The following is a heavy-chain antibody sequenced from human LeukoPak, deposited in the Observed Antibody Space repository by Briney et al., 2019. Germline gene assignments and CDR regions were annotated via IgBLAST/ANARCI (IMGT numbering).Heavy chain of an antibody. Sequence: ASVKVSCKASGYTFTSYDINWVRQATGQGLEWMGWMNPNSGNTGYAQKFQGRVTVTRNTSISTAYMELSSLRSEDTAVYYCATTYYYDSSGTESFDYWGQGTLVTVSS. CDR2: MNPNSGNT. CDR3: ATTYYYDSSGTESFDY. CDR1: GYTFTSYD. J-gene: IGHJ4*02. V-gene: IGHV1-8*01. D-gene: IGHD3-22*01.